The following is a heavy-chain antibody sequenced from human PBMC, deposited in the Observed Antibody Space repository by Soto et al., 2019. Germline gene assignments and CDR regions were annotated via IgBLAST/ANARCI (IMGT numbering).Heavy chain of an antibody. V-gene: IGHV2-5*01. J-gene: IGHJ5*02. CDR3: AHDVDLGYCSGATCLRGFGP. D-gene: IGHD2-2*01. CDR2: IYWNDDK. Sequence: SGPTLVNPTQTLTLTCTFSGFSLSTSGVGVGWIRQPPGKALEWLALIYWNDDKRYSPSLKSRLTITKDISKNQVVLTMTDMDPVDTATYYCAHDVDLGYCSGATCLRGFGPWGHGILVTVSS. CDR1: GFSLSTSGVG.